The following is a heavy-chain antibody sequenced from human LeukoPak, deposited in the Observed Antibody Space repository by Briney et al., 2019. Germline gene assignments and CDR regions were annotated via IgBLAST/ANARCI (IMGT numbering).Heavy chain of an antibody. CDR2: INHSGST. Sequence: SETLSLTCAVYGGSFSGYYWSWIRQPPGKGLEWIGEINHSGSTNYNPSLKSRVTISVDTSNNQFSLKLSSVTAADTAVYYCARVKSPADFWSGYPKGRWFDPWGQGTLGTVPS. V-gene: IGHV4-34*01. CDR3: ARVKSPADFWSGYPKGRWFDP. J-gene: IGHJ5*02. D-gene: IGHD3-3*01. CDR1: GGSFSGYY.